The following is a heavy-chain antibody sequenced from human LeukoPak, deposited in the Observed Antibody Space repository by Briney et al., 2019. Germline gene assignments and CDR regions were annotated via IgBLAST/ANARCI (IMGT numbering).Heavy chain of an antibody. CDR3: ARGEVAGPFDY. D-gene: IGHD6-19*01. Sequence: SETLSLTCTVPGGSISSYYWSWIRQPAGKGLEWIGRIYTSGSTNYNPSLKSRVTISVDKSKNQFSLKLSSVTAADTAVYYCARGEVAGPFDYWGQGTLVTVSS. CDR1: GGSISSYY. V-gene: IGHV4-4*07. CDR2: IYTSGST. J-gene: IGHJ4*02.